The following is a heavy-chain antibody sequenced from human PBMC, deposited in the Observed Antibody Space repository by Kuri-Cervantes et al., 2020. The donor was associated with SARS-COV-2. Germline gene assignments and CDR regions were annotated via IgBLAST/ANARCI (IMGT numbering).Heavy chain of an antibody. V-gene: IGHV1-18*01. CDR1: GYTFSDYA. J-gene: IGHJ3*02. D-gene: IGHD4-23*01. CDR2: ISAYSGDT. Sequence: ASVKVSCKASGYTFSDYAISWVRQAPGQGLEWMGCISAYSGDTIYAQNFQGRVTMTTDTSTSTVYMELKSLRSGDTAVYYCAREADGGNLLDAFDIWGQGTMVTVSS. CDR3: AREADGGNLLDAFDI.